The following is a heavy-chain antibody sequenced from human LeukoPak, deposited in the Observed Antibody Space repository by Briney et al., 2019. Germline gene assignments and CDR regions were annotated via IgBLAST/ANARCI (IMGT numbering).Heavy chain of an antibody. CDR2: IYYSGST. CDR1: GGSLSSGGYY. V-gene: IGHV4-31*03. D-gene: IGHD5-18*01. J-gene: IGHJ4*02. Sequence: SQTLSLTCTVSGGSLSSGGYYWSWIRQHPGKGLEWIGYIYYSGSTYYNPSLKSRVTISVDTSKNQFSLKLSSMTAADTAVYYCARDADSYGTGLFDYWGQGTLVTVSS. CDR3: ARDADSYGTGLFDY.